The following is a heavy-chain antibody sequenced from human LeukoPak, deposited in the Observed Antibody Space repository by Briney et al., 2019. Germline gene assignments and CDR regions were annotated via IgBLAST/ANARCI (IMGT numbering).Heavy chain of an antibody. V-gene: IGHV3-21*04. CDR3: ARRTYYYYMDV. Sequence: GGSLRLSCVGSGITFSSYHINWVRQTPDKGLEWVSSISSGGSYIYSVDSLKGRFTISRDNAKNSVYLQMNSVRDEDTAVYYCARRTYYYYMDVWGKGTTVIVSS. CDR1: GITFSSYH. J-gene: IGHJ6*03. CDR2: ISSGGSYI.